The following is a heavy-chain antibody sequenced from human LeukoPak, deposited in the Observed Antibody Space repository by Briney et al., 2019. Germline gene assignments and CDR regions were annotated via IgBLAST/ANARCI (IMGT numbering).Heavy chain of an antibody. CDR3: ARLERYYYGSGSYYNWFDP. V-gene: IGHV4-34*01. CDR1: GGSFSGYY. J-gene: IGHJ5*02. CDR2: INHSGST. D-gene: IGHD3-10*01. Sequence: SETLSLTCAVYGGSFSGYYWSWIRQPPGKGLEWIGEINHSGSTNYNPSLKSRVTISVDTSKNQFSLKPSSVTAADTAVYYCARLERYYYGSGSYYNWFDPWGQGTLVTVSS.